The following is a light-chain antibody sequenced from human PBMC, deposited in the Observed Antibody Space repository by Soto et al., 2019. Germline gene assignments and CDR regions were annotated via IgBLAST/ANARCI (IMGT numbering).Light chain of an antibody. CDR2: WAS. CDR3: QQYYDSPWT. CDR1: QSVLFSSNNKDY. J-gene: IGKJ1*01. Sequence: DIVMTQSPDSLAVSLGERATINCKSSQSVLFSSNNKDYFAWYQQKPGQPPKVLIYWASTRESGVPDRFSASGSRTNFTLTSSSLQAEDVAIYYCQQYYDSPWTFGQGTKVEIK. V-gene: IGKV4-1*01.